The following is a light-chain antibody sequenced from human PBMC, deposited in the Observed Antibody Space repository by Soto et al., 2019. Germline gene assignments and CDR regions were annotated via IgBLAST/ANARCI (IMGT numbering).Light chain of an antibody. CDR1: QSVSSSY. CDR2: GSS. CDR3: QQYGDMWT. Sequence: EIVLTQSPGTLSLSPGERATLSCRASQSVSSSYVAWFQQKPGQTPRLLISGSSSRATGIPDRFSGSGSGTDFTLTINRLEPEDFAVYFCQQYGDMWTFGQGTKVDIK. J-gene: IGKJ1*01. V-gene: IGKV3-20*01.